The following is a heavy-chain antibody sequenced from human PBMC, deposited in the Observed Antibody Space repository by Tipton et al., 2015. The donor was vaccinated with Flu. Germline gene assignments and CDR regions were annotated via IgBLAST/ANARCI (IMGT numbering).Heavy chain of an antibody. CDR3: AMQTSSWY. J-gene: IGHJ4*02. Sequence: GLVKPSQTLSLTCAISGDSVSSNSASWNWIRQSPSRGLEWLGKTYYRSKWYHDYAVSVESRITINPDTSKNQFSLQLNSVTPDDTAVYYCAMQTSSWYWSQGTLVTVSS. CDR2: TYYRSKWYH. D-gene: IGHD6-13*01. V-gene: IGHV6-1*01. CDR1: GDSVSSNSAS.